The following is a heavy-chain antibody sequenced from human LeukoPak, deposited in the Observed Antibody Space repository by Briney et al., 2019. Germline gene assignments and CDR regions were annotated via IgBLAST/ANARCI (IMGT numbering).Heavy chain of an antibody. Sequence: GGSLRLSCAASGFTFSSYGMHWVRQAPGKGLEGVAVIWYDGSNKYYADSVKGRFTISRDNSKNTLYLQMNSLRAEDTAVYYCARARTLDFWSGEFDYWGQGTLVTVSS. CDR1: GFTFSSYG. D-gene: IGHD3-3*01. CDR2: IWYDGSNK. CDR3: ARARTLDFWSGEFDY. V-gene: IGHV3-33*01. J-gene: IGHJ4*02.